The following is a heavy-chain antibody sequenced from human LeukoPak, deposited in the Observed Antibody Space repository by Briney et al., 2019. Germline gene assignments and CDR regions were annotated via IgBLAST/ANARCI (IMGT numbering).Heavy chain of an antibody. Sequence: ASXKVSCKASGYTFTGYYMHWVRQAPGQGLEWMGWINPNSGGTNYAQKFQGRVTMTRDTSISTAYMELSRLRSDDTAVYYCARDRGGSYEYWFDPWGQGTLVTVSS. CDR1: GYTFTGYY. D-gene: IGHD1-26*01. CDR3: ARDRGGSYEYWFDP. CDR2: INPNSGGT. V-gene: IGHV1-2*02. J-gene: IGHJ5*02.